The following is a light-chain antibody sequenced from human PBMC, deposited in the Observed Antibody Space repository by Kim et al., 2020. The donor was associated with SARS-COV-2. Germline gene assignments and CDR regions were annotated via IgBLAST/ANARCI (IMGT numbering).Light chain of an antibody. CDR1: SSDVGGYNY. J-gene: IGLJ3*02. CDR3: ASYTSSTTWM. Sequence: GQSITISCTGTSSDVGGYNYVSWYQQHPGKAPKLMIYDVTTRPSGVSNRFSGSKSGNTASLTISGLQAEDEADYYCASYTSSTTWMFGGGTQLTVL. CDR2: DVT. V-gene: IGLV2-14*03.